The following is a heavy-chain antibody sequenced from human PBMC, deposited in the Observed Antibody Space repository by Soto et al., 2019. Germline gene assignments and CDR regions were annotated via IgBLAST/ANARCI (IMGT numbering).Heavy chain of an antibody. J-gene: IGHJ4*02. CDR3: ARALGDFYFDY. D-gene: IGHD3-16*01. CDR2: IIPILGIA. V-gene: IGHV1-69*02. Sequence: QVQLVQSGAEVKKPGSSVKVSCKASGGTFSSYTISWVRQAPGQGLEWMGRIIPILGIANYAQKFQGRVTITADKSTSTAYIELSSLRSEDTAVYYCARALGDFYFDYWGQGTLVTVSS. CDR1: GGTFSSYT.